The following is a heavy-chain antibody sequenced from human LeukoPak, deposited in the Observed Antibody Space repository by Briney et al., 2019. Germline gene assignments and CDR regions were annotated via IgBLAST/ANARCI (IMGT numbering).Heavy chain of an antibody. CDR3: ARGQSSSWYYYFDY. V-gene: IGHV4-59*01. Sequence: PSETLSLTCTVSGGSISSYYWSWIRQPPGKGLEWIGYIYYSGSANYNPSFKSRVTISVDTSKNQFSLKLSSVTAADTAVYYCARGQSSSWYYYFDYWGQGTLVTVSS. D-gene: IGHD6-13*01. CDR2: IYYSGSA. CDR1: GGSISSYY. J-gene: IGHJ4*02.